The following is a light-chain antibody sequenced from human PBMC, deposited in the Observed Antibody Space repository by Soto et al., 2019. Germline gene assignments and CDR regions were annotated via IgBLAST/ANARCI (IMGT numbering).Light chain of an antibody. V-gene: IGKV3-11*01. CDR3: QQRSNWPLLT. CDR2: DAS. Sequence: EIVLTQSPATLSLSPGGRATLSCRASQSVSNYLAWYQQKPGQAPRLLIYDASNRATGIPARFSGSGSGTDFTLTISCLEPEDFAVYYCQQRSNWPLLTFGGGTKVEIK. J-gene: IGKJ4*01. CDR1: QSVSNY.